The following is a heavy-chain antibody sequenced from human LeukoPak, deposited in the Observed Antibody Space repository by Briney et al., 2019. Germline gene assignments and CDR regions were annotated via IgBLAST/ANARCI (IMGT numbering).Heavy chain of an antibody. CDR3: AKGDCSSNSSYYDY. Sequence: GRSLRLSCAASGFTFDDYAMHWVRQAPGKGLEWVSGISWNSGNIGYADSVKGRFTISRDNAKNSLYLQMNSLRDEDMALYYCAKGDCSSNSSYYDYWGQGTLVTVSS. CDR1: GFTFDDYA. CDR2: ISWNSGNI. V-gene: IGHV3-9*03. D-gene: IGHD2-2*01. J-gene: IGHJ4*02.